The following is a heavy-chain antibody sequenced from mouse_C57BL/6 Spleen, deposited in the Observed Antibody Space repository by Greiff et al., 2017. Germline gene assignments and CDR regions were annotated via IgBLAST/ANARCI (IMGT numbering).Heavy chain of an antibody. CDR2: IYPGDGDT. CDR3: ARSYYYGSSGHFDY. J-gene: IGHJ2*01. Sequence: QVHVKQSGAELVKPGASVKISCKASGYAFSSYWMNWVKQRPGKGLEWIGQIYPGDGDTNYNGKFKGKATLTADKSSSTAYMQLSSLTSEDSAVYFCARSYYYGSSGHFDYWGQGTTLTVSS. CDR1: GYAFSSYW. V-gene: IGHV1-80*01. D-gene: IGHD1-1*01.